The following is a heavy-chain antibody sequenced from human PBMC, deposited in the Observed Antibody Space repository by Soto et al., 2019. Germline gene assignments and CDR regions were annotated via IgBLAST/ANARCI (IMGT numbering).Heavy chain of an antibody. Sequence: SETLSLTCAVSGDSIRSDSWLSWFRQPPGKGLEWLGEIHQSGSANYDPSVKSRVTLSMDKTKNQFSLKLTSVTAADTAVYYCARVEFGKFGAYWGQGTPVTVSS. CDR2: IHQSGSA. D-gene: IGHD3-10*01. CDR1: GDSIRSDSW. CDR3: ARVEFGKFGAY. J-gene: IGHJ4*02. V-gene: IGHV4-4*02.